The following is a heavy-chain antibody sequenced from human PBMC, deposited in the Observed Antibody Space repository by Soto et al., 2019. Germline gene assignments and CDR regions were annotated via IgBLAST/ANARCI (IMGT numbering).Heavy chain of an antibody. Sequence: GASVKVSCKAYGYTCTDYYMHWVRQAPGQGLEWMGGINPNSGGTNYAKKFQGRVTMTRDTSSSTAYMEVSRLRSDDTAVYYCARAVSTLLYYFDCWGQGTLVTVSS. J-gene: IGHJ4*02. CDR2: INPNSGGT. V-gene: IGHV1-2*02. CDR3: ARAVSTLLYYFDC. CDR1: GYTCTDYY. D-gene: IGHD4-17*01.